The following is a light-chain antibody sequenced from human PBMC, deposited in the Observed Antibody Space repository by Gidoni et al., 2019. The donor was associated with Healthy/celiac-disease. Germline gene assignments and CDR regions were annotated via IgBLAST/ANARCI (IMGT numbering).Light chain of an antibody. CDR3: QQYDNRPPLT. Sequence: DIQMTQSPSSLSASVGDRVTITCQASQDISNYVNWYQQKPGKAPKLLIYDASNLETGVPSRFSGSGSGTDFTFTISSLQPEDIATYYCQQYDNRPPLTFGGGTKVEIK. V-gene: IGKV1-33*01. CDR2: DAS. CDR1: QDISNY. J-gene: IGKJ4*01.